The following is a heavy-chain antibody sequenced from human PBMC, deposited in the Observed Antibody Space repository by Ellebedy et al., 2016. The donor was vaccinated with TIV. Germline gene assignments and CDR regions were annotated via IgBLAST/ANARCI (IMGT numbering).Heavy chain of an antibody. CDR3: TRGGTKGGYTWFDP. Sequence: ASVKVSCKASGGTFSSYGINWVRQASGHGLEWMGWVNPKTGNTDYAQKFRGRVTMTRNTSINTAYLDLTSLRFEETAVYYCTRGGTKGGYTWFDPWGQGTLVTVSS. V-gene: IGHV1-8*02. CDR1: GGTFSSYG. D-gene: IGHD5-18*01. J-gene: IGHJ5*02. CDR2: VNPKTGNT.